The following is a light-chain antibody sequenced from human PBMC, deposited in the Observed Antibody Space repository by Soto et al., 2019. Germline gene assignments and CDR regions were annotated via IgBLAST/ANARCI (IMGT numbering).Light chain of an antibody. CDR1: SRDVGGYNY. J-gene: IGLJ1*01. CDR3: CSYAGSYTYV. Sequence: QSALTQPRSVSGSPGXSVTISCTGTSRDVGGYNYVSWYQQHPGKAPKLMIYDVSKRPSGVPDRFSGSKSGNTASLTISGLQAEDEADYYCCSYAGSYTYVFGTGTKVTVL. CDR2: DVS. V-gene: IGLV2-11*01.